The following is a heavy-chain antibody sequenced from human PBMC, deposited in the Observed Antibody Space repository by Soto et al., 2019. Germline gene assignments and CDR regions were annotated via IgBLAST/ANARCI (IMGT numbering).Heavy chain of an antibody. CDR2: INPNSGGT. J-gene: IGHJ3*02. CDR1: GYTFTGYY. Sequence: ASVKVSCKASGYTFTGYYMHWVRQAPGQGLERMGWINPNSGGTNYAQKFQGRVTMTRDTSISTAYMELSRLRSDDTAVYYCARDRDGSSWYAFDIWGQGTMVT. D-gene: IGHD6-13*01. CDR3: ARDRDGSSWYAFDI. V-gene: IGHV1-2*02.